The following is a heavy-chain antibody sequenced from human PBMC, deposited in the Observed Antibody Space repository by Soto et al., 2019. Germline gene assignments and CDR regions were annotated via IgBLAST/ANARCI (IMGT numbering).Heavy chain of an antibody. Sequence: ASVKVSCKASGYTFISYGVSWVRQAPGQGLEWKGLISGNTGKTNYAQKLQGRVIMTTDTSTSTAYMELKSLTSDDTAVYYCARDWNCTNTRCQNCFDPWGQGTLVTVSS. J-gene: IGHJ5*02. CDR1: GYTFISYG. V-gene: IGHV1-18*01. D-gene: IGHD2-2*01. CDR3: ARDWNCTNTRCQNCFDP. CDR2: ISGNTGKT.